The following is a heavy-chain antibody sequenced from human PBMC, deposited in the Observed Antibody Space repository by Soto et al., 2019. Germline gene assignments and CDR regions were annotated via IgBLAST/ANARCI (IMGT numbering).Heavy chain of an antibody. Sequence: VESLKISCHGSGYNFNRYWIGWVRQMPGKGLEWMAIIFPGDSDTKYSPSFQGQVTISADKSINTAYLQWSSLKASDTAMYFCARQNFAANVPDFWGPGTLVTVSS. CDR2: IFPGDSDT. CDR1: GYNFNRYW. V-gene: IGHV5-51*01. J-gene: IGHJ4*01. D-gene: IGHD2-15*01. CDR3: ARQNFAANVPDF.